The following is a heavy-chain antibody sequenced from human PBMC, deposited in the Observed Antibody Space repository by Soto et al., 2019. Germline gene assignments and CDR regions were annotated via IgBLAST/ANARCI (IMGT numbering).Heavy chain of an antibody. D-gene: IGHD3-22*01. Sequence: QITLKESGPTLVKPTQTLTLTCTFSGFSLSTSGVCVGWIRQPPGKALEWLALIYWNDDKRYSPSLKSRLTITKDTSKNQVVRTMTNMDPVDTATYYCAHRASLLHYDDSSGYLDYWGQGTLVTVSS. CDR2: IYWNDDK. J-gene: IGHJ4*02. V-gene: IGHV2-5*01. CDR3: AHRASLLHYDDSSGYLDY. CDR1: GFSLSTSGVC.